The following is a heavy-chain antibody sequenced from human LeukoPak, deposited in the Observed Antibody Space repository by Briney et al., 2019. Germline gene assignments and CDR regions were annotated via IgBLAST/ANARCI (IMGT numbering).Heavy chain of an antibody. V-gene: IGHV4-59*12. D-gene: IGHD3-3*01. CDR2: IYYSGST. CDR1: GGSISSYY. J-gene: IGHJ6*03. Sequence: SETLSLTCTVSGGSISSYYWSWIRQPPGKGLEWIGYIYYSGSTNYNPSLKSRVPISVDTSKNQFSLKLSSVTAADTAVYYCARDISVDFWSGYSYYYYMDVWGKGTTVTVSS. CDR3: ARDISVDFWSGYSYYYYMDV.